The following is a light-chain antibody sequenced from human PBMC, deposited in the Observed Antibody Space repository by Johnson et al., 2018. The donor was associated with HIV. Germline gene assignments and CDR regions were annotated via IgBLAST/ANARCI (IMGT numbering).Light chain of an antibody. CDR3: GIWDSRLSAYV. CDR2: DNN. CDR1: SSNIGNNY. J-gene: IGLJ1*01. V-gene: IGLV1-51*01. Sequence: QSVLTQPPSVSAAPGQKVTISCSGSSSNIGNNYVSWYQQLPGTAPKLLIYDNNKRPSGIPDRFSGSKSGTSATLGITGLQTGDEAVDYCGIWDSRLSAYVFGTGTKVTVL.